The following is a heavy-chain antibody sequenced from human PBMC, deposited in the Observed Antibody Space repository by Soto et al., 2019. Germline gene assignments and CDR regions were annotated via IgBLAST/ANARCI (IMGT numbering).Heavy chain of an antibody. CDR2: IYYSGST. V-gene: IGHV4-28*03. D-gene: IGHD6-13*01. CDR3: AREPRSGISWYNGMYV. J-gene: IGHJ6*02. CDR1: GYSISSTYW. Sequence: QVQLQESGPELVKPSDTLSLTCAVSGYSISSTYWWGWIRQPPGKGLEWIGYIYYSGSTYYNPSLKSRVTRSVDTSKNQCSRRLSSVTAVDTAVYYCAREPRSGISWYNGMYVWGQGTTVTVYS.